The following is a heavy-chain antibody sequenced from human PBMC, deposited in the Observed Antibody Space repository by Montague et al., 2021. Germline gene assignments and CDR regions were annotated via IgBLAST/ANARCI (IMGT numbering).Heavy chain of an antibody. Sequence: SETLSLTCSVSGGSISTYYWSWIRQPAGKGLEWIGHISPRGSTKYNPSLKSRVSMSVDTSKNQFSLKLYSVVAADTAVYYCAKQDYFVSGTSYKGFDPWGQGILVTVSS. CDR3: AKQDYFVSGTSYKGFDP. D-gene: IGHD3-10*01. CDR2: ISPRGST. CDR1: GGSISTYY. J-gene: IGHJ5*02. V-gene: IGHV4-4*07.